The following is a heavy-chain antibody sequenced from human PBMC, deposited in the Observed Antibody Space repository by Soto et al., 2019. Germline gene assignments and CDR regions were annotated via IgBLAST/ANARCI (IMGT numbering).Heavy chain of an antibody. Sequence: QVQLVQSGAEVKKPGSSVKVSCKASGGSFSSYAISWVRQAPGQGLEWMGGIIPIFGTPTYAQKFQGRVTITADESTSTAYMEMSSLRSEDTAVYYCAREYRSSSGRFDNWGQGTLVTVSS. V-gene: IGHV1-69*01. CDR1: GGSFSSYA. CDR2: IIPIFGTP. J-gene: IGHJ4*02. CDR3: AREYRSSSGRFDN. D-gene: IGHD6-6*01.